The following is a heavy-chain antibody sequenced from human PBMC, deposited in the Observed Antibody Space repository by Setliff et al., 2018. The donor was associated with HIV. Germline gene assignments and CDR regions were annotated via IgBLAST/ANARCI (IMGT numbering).Heavy chain of an antibody. CDR3: ARPRRVRSRAWYWFDI. CDR1: GYSIHSGFS. Sequence: SETLSLTCAASGYSIHSGFSRAWIRQPPGQGPPWIGSIYQSGSIYYNPSLQSRVTISVDSSKNQFSLNLFSVTAADTSVYYCARPRRVRSRAWYWFDIWGQGTLVTVSS. D-gene: IGHD6-19*01. J-gene: IGHJ5*02. V-gene: IGHV4-38-2*01. CDR2: IYQSGSI.